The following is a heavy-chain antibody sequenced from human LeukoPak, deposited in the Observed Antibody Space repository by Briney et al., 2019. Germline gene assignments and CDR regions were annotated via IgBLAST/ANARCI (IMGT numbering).Heavy chain of an antibody. CDR2: ISGSGGST. D-gene: IGHD6-19*01. Sequence: GGSLRLSCAASGFTFSDYYMNWIRQAPGKGLEWVSAISGSGGSTYYADSVKGRFTISRDNSKNTLYLQMNSLRAEDTAVYYCAKTYSSGWDYWGQGTLVTVSS. V-gene: IGHV3-23*01. J-gene: IGHJ4*02. CDR1: GFTFSDYY. CDR3: AKTYSSGWDY.